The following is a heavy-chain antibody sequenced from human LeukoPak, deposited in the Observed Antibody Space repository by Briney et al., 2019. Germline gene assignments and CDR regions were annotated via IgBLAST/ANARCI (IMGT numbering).Heavy chain of an antibody. CDR1: GLTFSSYA. CDR2: ISGSGGRT. V-gene: IGHV3-23*01. CDR3: AKGGSHYYYHNMDV. Sequence: QTGGSLRLSCAASGLTFSSYAMSWVRQAPGKGLEWVSAISGSGGRTYYADSVKGRFTISRDNTRSTLYLQMNSLRAEDTAVYYCAKGGSHYYYHNMDVWGQGTTAAVSS. J-gene: IGHJ6*02. D-gene: IGHD3-16*01.